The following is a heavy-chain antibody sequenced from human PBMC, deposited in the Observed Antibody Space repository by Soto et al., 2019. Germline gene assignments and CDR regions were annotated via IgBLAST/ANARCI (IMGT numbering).Heavy chain of an antibody. CDR2: ISAYNGNT. Sequence: GASVKVSCKASGYTFTSYGISWVRQAPGQGLEWMGWISAYNGNTNYAQKLQGRVTMTSDTSTSTAYCELRSLRSDVTAVYYCPRSFHVLFRKKNNCFDPWRQGSLFTVAS. CDR1: GYTFTSYG. J-gene: IGHJ5*02. CDR3: PRSFHVLFRKKNNCFDP. D-gene: IGHD3-10*02. V-gene: IGHV1-18*01.